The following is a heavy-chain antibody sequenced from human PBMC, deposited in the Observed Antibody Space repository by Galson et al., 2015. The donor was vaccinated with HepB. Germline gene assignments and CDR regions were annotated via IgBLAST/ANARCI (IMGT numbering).Heavy chain of an antibody. Sequence: SLRLSCAASGFTFSSYSMNWVRQAPGKGLEWVSSISSSSSYIYYADSVKGRFTISRDNAKNSLYLQMNSLRAEDTAVHYCARDLDCSGGSCYPRGGYYYGMDVWGQGTTVTVSS. CDR2: ISSSSSYI. V-gene: IGHV3-21*01. D-gene: IGHD2-15*01. J-gene: IGHJ6*02. CDR1: GFTFSSYS. CDR3: ARDLDCSGGSCYPRGGYYYGMDV.